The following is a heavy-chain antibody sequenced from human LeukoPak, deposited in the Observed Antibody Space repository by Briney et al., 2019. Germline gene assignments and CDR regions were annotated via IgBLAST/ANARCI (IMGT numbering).Heavy chain of an antibody. J-gene: IGHJ3*02. CDR3: AKGLAGATDDAFDI. Sequence: GGSLRLSCAASGFTFDDYAMHWVRHAPGKGLEWVSGISWNSGSIGYADSVKARFTISRDNAKNSLYLQMNSLRAEDTALYYCAKGLAGATDDAFDIWGRGTMVTVSS. CDR1: GFTFDDYA. V-gene: IGHV3-9*01. CDR2: ISWNSGSI. D-gene: IGHD1-26*01.